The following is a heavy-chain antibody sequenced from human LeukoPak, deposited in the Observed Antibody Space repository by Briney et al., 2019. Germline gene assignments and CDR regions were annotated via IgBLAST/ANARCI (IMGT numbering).Heavy chain of an antibody. CDR1: GGSVSSYY. V-gene: IGHV4-59*02. Sequence: SETLSLTCTVSGGSVSSYYWSWIRQPPGKGLEWIGYIYYTGSTNYNPSLESRVTISVDTSNNQFSLRLSSVTAADTAVYYCARDKGGWPLFDYWSQGTLVTVSS. D-gene: IGHD6-19*01. J-gene: IGHJ4*02. CDR2: IYYTGST. CDR3: ARDKGGWPLFDY.